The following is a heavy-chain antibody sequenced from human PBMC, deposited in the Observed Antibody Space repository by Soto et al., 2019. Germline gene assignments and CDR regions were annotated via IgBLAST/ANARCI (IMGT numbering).Heavy chain of an antibody. CDR2: VYFSGSN. Sequence: QVQLQESGPGLVRPSETLSLTCTVSGESINGYYWSWIRQPPGKGLEWIGYVYFSGSNNYNPSLKSRVTISVNTSKQQVSLRLSSVTAADTAVYYCARSIATPGTNIDNWGQGTLVTVSS. D-gene: IGHD6-13*01. CDR1: GESINGYY. CDR3: ARSIATPGTNIDN. J-gene: IGHJ4*02. V-gene: IGHV4-59*01.